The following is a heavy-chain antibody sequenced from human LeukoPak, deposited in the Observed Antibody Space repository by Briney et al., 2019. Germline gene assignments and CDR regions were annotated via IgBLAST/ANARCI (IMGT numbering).Heavy chain of an antibody. V-gene: IGHV3-7*01. CDR2: INPDGSEK. CDR3: AKVYFRSVSGPPSR. CDR1: GFSFSSNW. J-gene: IGHJ4*02. Sequence: GGSLRLSCAASGFSFSSNWMTWVRQAPGKGLEWVGNINPDGSEKFYVDSVRGRFTISRDNAKSSLYLQMSSLRADDTAVYYCAKVYFRSVSGPPSRWGQGTLVTVSS. D-gene: IGHD2-8*01.